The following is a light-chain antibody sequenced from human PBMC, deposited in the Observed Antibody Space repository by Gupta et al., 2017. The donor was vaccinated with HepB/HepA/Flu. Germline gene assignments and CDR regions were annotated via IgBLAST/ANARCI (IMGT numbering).Light chain of an antibody. J-gene: IGLJ3*02. CDR3: ATWDDSRNGWV. Sequence: QSVLTQPPSVSGTPGQRVTISCSGSGSNIATNTIDWYRHLPGTAPKLLFYSHNQRPSGVPDRFSGSKSGTSASLAISGLQAEDEADYYCATWDDSRNGWVFGGGTKLTVL. CDR2: SHN. CDR1: GSNIATNT. V-gene: IGLV1-44*01.